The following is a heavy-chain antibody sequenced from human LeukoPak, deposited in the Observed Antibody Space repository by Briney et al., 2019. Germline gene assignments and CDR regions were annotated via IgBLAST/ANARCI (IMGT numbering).Heavy chain of an antibody. CDR3: TVDIPSADVYYGLDV. D-gene: IGHD2-2*02. J-gene: IGHJ6*02. V-gene: IGHV3-15*01. CDR1: GFSFYNAW. Sequence: GGSLRLSCAASGFSFYNAWMTWVRQAPGKGLEWVGRIKSKTDGGTTDYAAPVKGRFTVSRDDSKNTLYLQMNSLKTEDTAVYFCTVDIPSADVYYGLDVWGQGTTVTVSS. CDR2: IKSKTDGGTT.